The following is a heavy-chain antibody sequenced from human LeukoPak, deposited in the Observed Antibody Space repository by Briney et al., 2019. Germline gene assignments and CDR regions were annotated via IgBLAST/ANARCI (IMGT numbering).Heavy chain of an antibody. V-gene: IGHV4-61*01. CDR2: FYYTGST. D-gene: IGHD3-10*01. Sequence: PSETLSLTCTVSGGSVSGGSYYWSWIRQPPGKGLEWIGYFYYTGSTNYNPSLKSRVTIDTSKNQFSLRLSSVTAADTAVYYCARDYSGSLDYWGQGTLVTVSS. CDR1: GGSVSGGSYY. J-gene: IGHJ4*02. CDR3: ARDYSGSLDY.